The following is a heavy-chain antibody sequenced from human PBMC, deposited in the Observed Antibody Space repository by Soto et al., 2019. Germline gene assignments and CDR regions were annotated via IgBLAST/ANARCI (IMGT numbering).Heavy chain of an antibody. CDR3: ARDRSWLPRGPNNWLDL. CDR2: IYYDGNS. J-gene: IGHJ5*02. Sequence: PSETLSLTCTVSGGSINSGDYYWTWGRQPPGKGREWIGYIYYDGNSQHSPSLKSRVTMSIDTSKNQFSLNLSSVTAADTAVYYCARDRSWLPRGPNNWLDLWGQGTQVTVSS. V-gene: IGHV4-30-4*01. D-gene: IGHD6-13*01. CDR1: GGSINSGDYY.